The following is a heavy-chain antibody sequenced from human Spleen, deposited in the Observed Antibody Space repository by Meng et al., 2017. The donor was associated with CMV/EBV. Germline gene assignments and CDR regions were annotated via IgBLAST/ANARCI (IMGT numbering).Heavy chain of an antibody. Sequence: QVQLQQWGAGLLQPSETLSLTCAVYGGSFSGYYWSWIRQPPGKGLEWIGEINHSGSTNYNPSLKSRVTISVDTSKNQFSLKLSSVTAADTAVYYCARKREGDFDYWGQGTLVTVSS. CDR3: ARKREGDFDY. V-gene: IGHV4-34*01. CDR1: GGSFSGYY. CDR2: INHSGST. D-gene: IGHD6-25*01. J-gene: IGHJ4*02.